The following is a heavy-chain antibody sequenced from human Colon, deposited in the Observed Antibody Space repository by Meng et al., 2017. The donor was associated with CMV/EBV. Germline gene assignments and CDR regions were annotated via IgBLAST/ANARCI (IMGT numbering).Heavy chain of an antibody. CDR1: GFTFTSYA. V-gene: IGHV3-23*01. Sequence: ETLSLTWAASGFTFTSYAMSWVRQAPGKGLEWVSAISGSGGRTYYPDSVKGRFTISRDNSKNTLYLQMNSLRAEDTVVYYCAKDRYYDFWSVFDYWGQGTLVTVSS. J-gene: IGHJ4*02. CDR2: ISGSGGRT. D-gene: IGHD3-3*01. CDR3: AKDRYYDFWSVFDY.